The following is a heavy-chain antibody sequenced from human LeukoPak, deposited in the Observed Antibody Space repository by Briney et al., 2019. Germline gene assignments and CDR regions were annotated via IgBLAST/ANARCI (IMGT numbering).Heavy chain of an antibody. J-gene: IGHJ4*02. D-gene: IGHD2-21*02. V-gene: IGHV3-30*02. CDR2: IWYDGSNK. Sequence: PGGSLRLSCAASGFTFSSYGMHWVRQAPGKGLEWVAVIWYDGSNKYYADSVKGRFTISRDNPKNTLYLQMNSLRDEDTAVYYCAKSDTYRFDYWGQGTLVTVSS. CDR1: GFTFSSYG. CDR3: AKSDTYRFDY.